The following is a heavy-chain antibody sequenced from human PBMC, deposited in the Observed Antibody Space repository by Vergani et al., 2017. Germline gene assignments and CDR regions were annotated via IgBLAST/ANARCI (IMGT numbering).Heavy chain of an antibody. J-gene: IGHJ6*02. Sequence: QLQLQESGPGLVKPSETLSLTCAVSGVSIKSRSYYWGWIRQSPGKGLEWIGSIYDNGNTYYNPSLKSRVAISVDTSKNQVSLNLGSVTAADTAVYYCARNRAIKLAGRMHYYYAIDVWGQGTTVTVSS. CDR3: ARNRAIKLAGRMHYYYAIDV. CDR1: GVSIKSRSYY. CDR2: IYDNGNT. V-gene: IGHV4-39*01. D-gene: IGHD3-10*01.